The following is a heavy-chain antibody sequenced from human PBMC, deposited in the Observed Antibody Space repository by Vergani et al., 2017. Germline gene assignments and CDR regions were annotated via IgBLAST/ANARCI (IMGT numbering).Heavy chain of an antibody. Sequence: EVQLVQSGAEVKKPGESLKISCQISGYSFTNYWIGWVRQMPGKGLEWMGSIHPADSDTSYSPSFQGQVTISVDKSISTAYLQLSSLRASDSAMYYCARLYGRDSSGSKYFDYWGQGTLVTVSS. CDR1: GYSFTNYW. CDR3: ARLYGRDSSGSKYFDY. CDR2: IHPADSDT. V-gene: IGHV5-51*01. J-gene: IGHJ4*02. D-gene: IGHD3-22*01.